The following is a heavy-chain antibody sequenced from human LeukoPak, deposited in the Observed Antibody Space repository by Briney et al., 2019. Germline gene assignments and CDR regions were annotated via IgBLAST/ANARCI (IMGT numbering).Heavy chain of an antibody. CDR1: GFTFDDYA. CDR3: AKDNRELLYYFDY. V-gene: IGHV3-9*01. CDR2: ISWNSGSI. J-gene: IGHJ4*02. D-gene: IGHD1-26*01. Sequence: PGGSLRLSCAASGFTFDDYAMHWVRQAPGKGLEWVSGISWNSGSIGYADSVKGRFTISRDNAKNSLYLQMNSLRAEDTALYYCAKDNRELLYYFDYWGQGTLVTVSS.